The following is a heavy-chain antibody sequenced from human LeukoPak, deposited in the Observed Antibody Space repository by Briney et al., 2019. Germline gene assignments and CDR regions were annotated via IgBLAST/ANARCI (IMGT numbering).Heavy chain of an antibody. CDR3: ARYRRFDYYGSGSYFSPRNAFDI. Sequence: PSETLSLTCAVYGGSFSGYYWSWIRQPPGKGLEWIGEINHSGSTNYNPSLKSRVTISVETSKNQFSLKLSSVTAADTAVYYCARYRRFDYYGSGSYFSPRNAFDIWGQGTMVTVSS. D-gene: IGHD3-10*01. CDR2: INHSGST. J-gene: IGHJ3*02. V-gene: IGHV4-34*01. CDR1: GGSFSGYY.